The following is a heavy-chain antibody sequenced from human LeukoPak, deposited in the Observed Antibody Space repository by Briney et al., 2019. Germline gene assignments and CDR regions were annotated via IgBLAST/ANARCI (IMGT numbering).Heavy chain of an antibody. CDR1: GFTLSSYW. CDR3: ARGGAGSSYQF. V-gene: IGHV3-7*01. CDR2: IKQDGSEK. D-gene: IGHD1-26*01. J-gene: IGHJ4*02. Sequence: GGSLRLSCAASGFTLSSYWMSWVRQAPGKGLEWVANIKQDGSEKYYVDSVKGRFTISRDNAKNSLYLQMNSLRAEDTAVYYCARGGAGSSYQFWGQGTLVTVSS.